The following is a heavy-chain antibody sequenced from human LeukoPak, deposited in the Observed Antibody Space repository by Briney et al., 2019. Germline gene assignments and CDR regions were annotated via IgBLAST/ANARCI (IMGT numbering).Heavy chain of an antibody. D-gene: IGHD1-26*01. J-gene: IGHJ6*03. CDR1: GGTFSSYA. V-gene: IGHV1-69*13. CDR3: ARMPREYGSYYDDYYYMDV. Sequence: SVKVSCKASGGTFSSYAISWVRQAPGQGLEWMGGIIPIFGTANCARKFQGRVTITADESTSTAYMELSSLRSEDTAVYYCARMPREYGSYYDDYYYMDVWGKGTTVTVSS. CDR2: IIPIFGTA.